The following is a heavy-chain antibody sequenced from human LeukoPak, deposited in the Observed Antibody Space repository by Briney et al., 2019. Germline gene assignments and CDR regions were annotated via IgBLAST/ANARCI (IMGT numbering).Heavy chain of an antibody. D-gene: IGHD5-18*01. CDR1: GGSISSYY. CDR2: IYYSGST. J-gene: IGHJ4*02. Sequence: PSETLSLTCTVSGGSISSYYWSWIRQPPGKGLEWIGYIYYSGSTNYNPSLKSRVTISLDTSKNLFSLKLSSVTAADTAVHYCARIVPYNYGYVDKWGQGTLVTVSS. CDR3: ARIVPYNYGYVDK. V-gene: IGHV4-59*01.